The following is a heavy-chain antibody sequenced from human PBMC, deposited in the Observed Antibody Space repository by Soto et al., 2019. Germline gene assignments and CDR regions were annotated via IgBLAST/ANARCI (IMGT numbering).Heavy chain of an antibody. CDR3: AKGVRGVPNWFDP. D-gene: IGHD3-10*01. CDR1: GGSISNSANH. J-gene: IGHJ5*02. CDR2: IYYSGGT. V-gene: IGHV4-31*03. Sequence: QVQLQESGPGLVRPSQTLSLSCTVSGGSISNSANHWSWIRQHPGEGLEWIGYIYYSGGTYYSPSLKGRVTMSIDASKNQFSLKLSSVTAAYTAVYYCAKGVRGVPNWFDPWGQGTLVTVSS.